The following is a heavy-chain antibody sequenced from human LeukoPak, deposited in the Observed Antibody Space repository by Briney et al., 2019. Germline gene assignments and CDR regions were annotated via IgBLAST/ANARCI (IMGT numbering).Heavy chain of an antibody. CDR1: GFIFSNFA. Sequence: GGSLRLSCEGSGFIFSNFAMSWVRQPPGKGLEWVSGISGTGYTKYYADAVKGRFTISRDNSKNTLYLQMNSLRAEDTAVYYCAKDNTKTGIYDYWGQGTLVTVSS. J-gene: IGHJ4*02. V-gene: IGHV3-23*01. CDR3: AKDNTKTGIYDY. D-gene: IGHD1-1*01. CDR2: ISGTGYTK.